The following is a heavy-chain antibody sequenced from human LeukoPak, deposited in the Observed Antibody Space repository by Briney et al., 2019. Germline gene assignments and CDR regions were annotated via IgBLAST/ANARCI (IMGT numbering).Heavy chain of an antibody. CDR1: GYTFTSYY. Sequence: ASVKVSCKASGYTFTSYYMHWVRQAPGQGLEWMGIINPSGGSTSYAQKFQGRVTMTRDMSTSTVYMELSSLRSEDTAVYYCATAKRWDNWFDPWGQGTLVTVSS. V-gene: IGHV1-46*01. CDR2: INPSGGST. J-gene: IGHJ5*02. D-gene: IGHD4-23*01. CDR3: ATAKRWDNWFDP.